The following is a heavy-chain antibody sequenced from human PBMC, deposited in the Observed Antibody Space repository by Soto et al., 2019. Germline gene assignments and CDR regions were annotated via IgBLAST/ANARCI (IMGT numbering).Heavy chain of an antibody. Sequence: QVQLQESGPGLVRPSGTLSLTCSVSGISISSNNWWSWVRQPPGKGLEWIGELYHSGTTNYTPSPKSRVTISVDKSKHQFSLKLSSVTAADTAVYYCVSHDPGYSDSWHGGHWGQGNLVTVSS. D-gene: IGHD5-18*01. CDR1: GISISSNNW. V-gene: IGHV4-4*02. CDR2: LYHSGTT. J-gene: IGHJ4*02. CDR3: VSHDPGYSDSWHGGH.